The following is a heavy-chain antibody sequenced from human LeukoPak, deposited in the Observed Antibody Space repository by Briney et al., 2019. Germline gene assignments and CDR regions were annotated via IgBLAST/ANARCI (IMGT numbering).Heavy chain of an antibody. Sequence: PGGSLRLSCAASGFSFSTYWMSWVRQAPGKGLEWVSNINQDGSAKYYVASVKGRFTISRDNTNNSLYLQMNSLRAADTGGYTFASDPITWAHDWSQGTLATVSS. CDR2: INQDGSAK. D-gene: IGHD3-10*01. J-gene: IGHJ4*02. V-gene: IGHV3-7*01. CDR1: GFSFSTYW. CDR3: ASDPITWAHD.